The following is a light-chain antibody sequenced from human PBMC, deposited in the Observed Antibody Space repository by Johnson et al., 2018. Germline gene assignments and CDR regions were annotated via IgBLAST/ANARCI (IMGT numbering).Light chain of an antibody. J-gene: IGLJ1*01. CDR2: ENN. Sequence: QSVLTQPPSVSAAPGQKVTISCSGSSSNIGNNYVSWYQQLPGTAPKLLIYENNKRPSGIPDRFSGSKSGTSATLGITGLQTGDEADYYCGTWDSSLSAGNGFETGTKVTVL. CDR1: SSNIGNNY. V-gene: IGLV1-51*02. CDR3: GTWDSSLSAGNG.